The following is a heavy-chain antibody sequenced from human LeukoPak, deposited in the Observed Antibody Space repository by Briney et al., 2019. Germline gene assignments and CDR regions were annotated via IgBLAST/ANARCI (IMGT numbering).Heavy chain of an antibody. CDR3: ARESMPRRAFDI. D-gene: IGHD2/OR15-2a*01. CDR1: GGSFSGYY. V-gene: IGHV4-34*01. CDR2: INHSGST. J-gene: IGHJ3*02. Sequence: SETLSLTCAVYGGSFSGYYWSWIRQPPGKGLEWIGEINHSGSTNYNPSLKSRVTISVDTSKNQFSLKLSSVTAADTAVYYCARESMPRRAFDIWGQGTMVTVSS.